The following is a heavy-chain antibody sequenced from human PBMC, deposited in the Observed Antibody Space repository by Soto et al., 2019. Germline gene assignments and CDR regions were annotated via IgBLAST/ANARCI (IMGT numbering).Heavy chain of an antibody. CDR1: IFTFSDYD. D-gene: IGHD3-22*01. CDR2: ISYDGTKE. V-gene: IGHV3-30*03. Sequence: QVHLVESGGGVVQVGKSLRLSCAASIFTFSDYDMDWVRQAPGKGLEWVAFISYDGTKELYADSVKGRFAISRDNSQNTLYLQMNSLRTEDTAVYYCAREGSSMIVVNNWFATWGQGTLVTVSS. J-gene: IGHJ5*02. CDR3: AREGSSMIVVNNWFAT.